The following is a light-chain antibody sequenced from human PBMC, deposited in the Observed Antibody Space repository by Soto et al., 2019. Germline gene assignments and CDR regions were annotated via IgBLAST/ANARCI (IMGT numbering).Light chain of an antibody. V-gene: IGLV1-44*01. CDR1: SSNIGSYT. CDR3: AARDDSLNGHVV. Sequence: QSVLTQPPSASGAPGQRVTISCSGSSSNIGSYTVNWYQQFPGTATKLVSYSNKQRPSGVPGRFSGSNSGTSASLVISGLQSEDVADYFCAARDDSLNGHVVFGGWTQLTV. CDR2: SNK. J-gene: IGLJ2*01.